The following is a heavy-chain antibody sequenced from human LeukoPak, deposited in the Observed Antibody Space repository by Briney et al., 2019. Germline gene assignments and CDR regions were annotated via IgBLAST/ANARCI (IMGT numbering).Heavy chain of an antibody. V-gene: IGHV3-7*04. CDR3: ARAYSSSSNNWFDP. Sequence: PGGSLRLSCAASGFTFSSCWMNWVRQAPGKGLEWVANIKQDGTEKYFVDSVKGRFTISRDNAKNSLYLQMNSLRAEDTAVYYCARAYSSSSNNWFDPWDQGTLVTVSS. D-gene: IGHD6-13*01. CDR2: IKQDGTEK. CDR1: GFTFSSCW. J-gene: IGHJ5*02.